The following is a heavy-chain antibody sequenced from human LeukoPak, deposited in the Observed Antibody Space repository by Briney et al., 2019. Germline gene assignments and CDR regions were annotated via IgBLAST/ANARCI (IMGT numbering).Heavy chain of an antibody. J-gene: IGHJ4*02. CDR3: ARDRRVVGYYFDY. Sequence: PSETLSLTCTVSGGSISSSSDYWGWIRQPPGKGLEWIGSIYYSGSTYYNPSLKSRVTISVDTSKNQFSLKLSSVTAADTAVYYCARDRRVVGYYFDYWGQGTLVTVSS. D-gene: IGHD3-3*01. V-gene: IGHV4-39*07. CDR2: IYYSGST. CDR1: GGSISSSSDY.